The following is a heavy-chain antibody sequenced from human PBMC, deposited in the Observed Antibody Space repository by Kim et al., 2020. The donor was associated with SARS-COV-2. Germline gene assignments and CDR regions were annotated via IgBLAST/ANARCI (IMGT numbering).Heavy chain of an antibody. V-gene: IGHV1-24*01. Sequence: KFQGRVTMTEDTSTDTAYMELSSLRSEDTAVYYCATDKITGVAAYNWFDPWGQGTLVTVSS. CDR3: ATDKITGVAAYNWFDP. J-gene: IGHJ5*02. D-gene: IGHD2-15*01.